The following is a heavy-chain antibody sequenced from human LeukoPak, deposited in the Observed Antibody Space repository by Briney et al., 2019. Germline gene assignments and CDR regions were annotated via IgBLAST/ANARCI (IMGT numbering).Heavy chain of an antibody. Sequence: SETLSLTCTVSGGSISSGDYYWSWIRQPPGKGLEWIGYIYHSGSTYYNPPLKSRVTISVDTSKNQFSLKLNSVTAADTTVYYCARGCSAGTPHNWFDPWGQGTLVTVSS. J-gene: IGHJ5*02. CDR1: GGSISSGDYY. CDR2: IYHSGST. V-gene: IGHV4-30-4*02. D-gene: IGHD6-13*01. CDR3: ARGCSAGTPHNWFDP.